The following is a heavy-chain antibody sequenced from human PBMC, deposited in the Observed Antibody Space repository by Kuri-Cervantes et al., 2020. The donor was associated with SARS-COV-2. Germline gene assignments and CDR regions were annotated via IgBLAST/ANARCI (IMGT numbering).Heavy chain of an antibody. J-gene: IGHJ6*02. D-gene: IGHD3-10*01. CDR1: GYTFSDYY. CDR3: ARGMVRGLIQSYYYGMDV. CDR2: INPNSGGT. Sequence: ASVKVSCKASGYTFSDYYMYWVRQAPGQGLEWMGWINPNSGGTNYAQKFQGWVTMTRDTSSTGYMDLSRLRSDDTAVYYCARGMVRGLIQSYYYGMDVWGQGTTVTVSS. V-gene: IGHV1-2*04.